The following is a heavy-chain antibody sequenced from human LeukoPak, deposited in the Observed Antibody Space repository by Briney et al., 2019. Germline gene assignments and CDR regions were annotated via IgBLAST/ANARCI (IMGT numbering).Heavy chain of an antibody. V-gene: IGHV4-59*01. CDR1: GGSISSYY. D-gene: IGHD4-17*01. CDR2: IYYSGST. J-gene: IGHJ4*02. Sequence: SETPSLTCTVSGGSISSYYWSWIRQPPGKGLEWIGYIYYSGSTNYNPSLKSRVTISVDTSKNQFSLKLSSVTAADTAVYYCARDYGDYYFDYWGQGTLVTVSS. CDR3: ARDYGDYYFDY.